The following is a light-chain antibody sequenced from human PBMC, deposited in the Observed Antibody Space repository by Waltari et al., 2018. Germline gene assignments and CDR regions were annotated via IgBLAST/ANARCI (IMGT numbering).Light chain of an antibody. CDR3: SSYTSSITLV. CDR1: SNDVGGYNY. J-gene: IGLJ2*01. CDR2: EVT. Sequence: QSALTQPASVSGSPGQSVTISCTGTSNDVGGYNYFPWYQQHPGKAPKLMIYEVTNRPSGVSNRFSGSKSGNTASLTISGLQTEDEADYYCSSYTSSITLVFGGGTKLTVL. V-gene: IGLV2-14*01.